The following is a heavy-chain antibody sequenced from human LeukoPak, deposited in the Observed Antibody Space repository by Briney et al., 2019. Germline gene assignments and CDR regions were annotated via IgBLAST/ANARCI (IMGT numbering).Heavy chain of an antibody. Sequence: PGGSLRLSCAASGFTFSNYAMSWVRQAPGKGLEWVSTLSGTGGSTYYADSVKGRFTISRDNSKNTLYLQMNSLRAEDTAVYYCARGDIVGATAVGAFDIWGQGTMVTVSS. V-gene: IGHV3-23*01. CDR2: LSGTGGST. D-gene: IGHD1-26*01. CDR3: ARGDIVGATAVGAFDI. J-gene: IGHJ3*02. CDR1: GFTFSNYA.